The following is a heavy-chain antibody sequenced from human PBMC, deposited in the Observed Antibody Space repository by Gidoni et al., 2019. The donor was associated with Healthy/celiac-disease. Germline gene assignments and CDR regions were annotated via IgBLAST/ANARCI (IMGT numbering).Heavy chain of an antibody. CDR2: IYYSGST. V-gene: IGHV4-39*01. CDR3: ARWYYDFWSGYGYGMDV. J-gene: IGHJ6*02. D-gene: IGHD3-3*01. Sequence: QLQLQESGPGLVKPSETLSLTCTVSGGSISSSSYYWGWIRQPPGKGLEWIGSIYYSGSTYYNPSLKSRVTISVDTSKNQFSLKLSSVTAADTAVYYCARWYYDFWSGYGYGMDVWGQGTTVTVSS. CDR1: GGSISSSSYY.